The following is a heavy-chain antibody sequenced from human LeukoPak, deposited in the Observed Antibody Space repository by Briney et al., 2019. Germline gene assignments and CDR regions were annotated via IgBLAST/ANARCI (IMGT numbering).Heavy chain of an antibody. Sequence: GGSLRLSCAASGFTFSSYWMSWVRQAPGKGLEWVSYISRSSSSIYYADSVKGRFTISRDNAKNSLYLQMNSLRAEDTAVYYCARVLDHYYGMDVWGQGTTVTVSS. CDR1: GFTFSSYW. V-gene: IGHV3-48*04. D-gene: IGHD1-1*01. CDR3: ARVLDHYYGMDV. J-gene: IGHJ6*02. CDR2: ISRSSSSI.